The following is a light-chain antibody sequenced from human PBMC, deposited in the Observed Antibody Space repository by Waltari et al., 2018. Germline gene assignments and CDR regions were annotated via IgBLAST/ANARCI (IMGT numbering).Light chain of an antibody. CDR1: SSEVGDFNF. CDR2: DVT. Sequence: QSALTQPRSVSGSPGQSVTISCTGISSEVGDFNFVSWYQHHPGEAPKLLIFDVTKRPSGFPDRLSGSKSGNPASLTSSGLQAEDEANYYCCSYIGTHTNWVFGGGTKLTVL. V-gene: IGLV2-11*01. CDR3: CSYIGTHTNWV. J-gene: IGLJ3*02.